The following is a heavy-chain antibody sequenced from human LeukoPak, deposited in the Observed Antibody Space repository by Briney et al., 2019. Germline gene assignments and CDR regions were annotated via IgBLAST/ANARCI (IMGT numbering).Heavy chain of an antibody. Sequence: GASVKVSCKASGYTFTSYGISWVRQAPGQGLEWMGWMNPNSGNTGYARKFQGRVTMTRNTSITTAYMELSSLRSEDTAVYYCTRGRPSSPPKSWGQGTLVTVSS. J-gene: IGHJ5*02. CDR2: MNPNSGNT. CDR1: GYTFTSYG. CDR3: TRGRPSSPPKS. V-gene: IGHV1-8*02. D-gene: IGHD2-2*01.